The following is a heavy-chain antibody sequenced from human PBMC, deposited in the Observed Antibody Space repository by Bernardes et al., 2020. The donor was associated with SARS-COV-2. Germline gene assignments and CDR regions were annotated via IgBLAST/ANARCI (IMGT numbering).Heavy chain of an antibody. CDR3: ARSACIDGVCTAYNWFDP. CDR2: FFYGGST. D-gene: IGHD2-8*01. Sequence: ALTCNVSGGSISSSNYYWGWIRRPPGKRLEWIGSFFYGGSTYYNPSLKSRVIISVDTSKNQFSLKVTSVTAADTAVYYCARSACIDGVCTAYNWFDPWGQGTLVTVSS. V-gene: IGHV4-39*01. CDR1: GGSISSSNYY. J-gene: IGHJ5*02.